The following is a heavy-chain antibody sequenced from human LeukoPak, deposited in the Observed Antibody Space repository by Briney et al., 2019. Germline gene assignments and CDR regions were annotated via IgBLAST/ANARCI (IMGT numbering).Heavy chain of an antibody. Sequence: SETLSLTCTVSGGSISSYYWSWIRQPAGKGLEWIGRIYTSGGTNYNASLKSRVSMSVETSKNQFSLKLSSVTAADTAVFYCARENSGSYREFDYWGQGTLVTVSS. J-gene: IGHJ4*02. V-gene: IGHV4-4*07. CDR2: IYTSGGT. D-gene: IGHD1-26*01. CDR1: GGSISSYY. CDR3: ARENSGSYREFDY.